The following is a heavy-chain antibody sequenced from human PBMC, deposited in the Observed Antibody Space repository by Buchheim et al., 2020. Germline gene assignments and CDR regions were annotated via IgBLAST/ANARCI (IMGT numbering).Heavy chain of an antibody. J-gene: IGHJ4*01. V-gene: IGHV3-48*01. CDR1: EFSFSSYS. Sequence: EVQLVESGGGLIQPGGSLRLSCAASEFSFSSYSMNWVRQAPGKGLEWVSNIGRGGSVMYYADSVKGRFTISGDIAKNSLYLQMHGLRAEDTAVYYCVRDYHWAFDYWGRGTL. D-gene: IGHD1-1*01. CDR3: VRDYHWAFDY. CDR2: IGRGGSVM.